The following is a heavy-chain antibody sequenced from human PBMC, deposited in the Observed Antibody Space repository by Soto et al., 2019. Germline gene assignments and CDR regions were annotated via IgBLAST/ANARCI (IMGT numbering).Heavy chain of an antibody. D-gene: IGHD3-16*01. V-gene: IGHV4-34*01. CDR1: GGSFSGYY. Sequence: QVQLQQWGAGLLKPSETLSLTCAVYGGSFSGYYWSWIRQPPGKGVEWIGEINHSGSTNYNPSLKSRVTISVDTSKNQFSLKLSSVTAADTAVYYCARGTSWGSYAGNWFDPWGQGTLVTVSS. CDR3: ARGTSWGSYAGNWFDP. CDR2: INHSGST. J-gene: IGHJ5*02.